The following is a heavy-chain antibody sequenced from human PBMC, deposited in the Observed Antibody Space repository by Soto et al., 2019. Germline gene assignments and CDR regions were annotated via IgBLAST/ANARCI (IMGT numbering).Heavy chain of an antibody. CDR1: GFTFSSYA. J-gene: IGHJ5*02. V-gene: IGHV3-30-3*01. CDR2: ISYDGSNK. Sequence: GGSLRLSCAASGFTFSSYAMHWVRQAPGKGLEWVAVISYDGSNKYYADSVKGRFTISRDNSKNTLYLQMNSLRAEDTAVYYCAIIGPRFYPWGQGTLVTVSS. CDR3: AIIGPRFYP.